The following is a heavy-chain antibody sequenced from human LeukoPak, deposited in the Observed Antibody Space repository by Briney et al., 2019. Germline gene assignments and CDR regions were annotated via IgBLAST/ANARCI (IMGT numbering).Heavy chain of an antibody. D-gene: IGHD3-10*01. J-gene: IGHJ4*02. V-gene: IGHV1-2*06. CDR3: ASTLWFGELRFDY. Sequence: ASVKVSCXASGYTFTDYYMHWVRQARGQGLEWMGRINPNSGGTNYAQKFQGRVTMTRDTSISTAYMELSRLRSDDTAVYYCASTLWFGELRFDYWGQGTLVTVSS. CDR2: INPNSGGT. CDR1: GYTFTDYY.